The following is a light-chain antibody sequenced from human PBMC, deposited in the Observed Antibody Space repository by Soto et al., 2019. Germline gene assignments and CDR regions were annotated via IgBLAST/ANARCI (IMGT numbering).Light chain of an antibody. CDR3: KQDNNYPWT. V-gene: IGKV1-5*03. CDR1: QSISSW. Sequence: DIPMTQSPSTLSASVGDRVTITCRASQSISSWLAWYQQKPGKAPKLLIYKASSLESGVPSRFSGSGSGTEFTLTISSLQPDDFATYYCKQDNNYPWTFGQGTKVEIK. CDR2: KAS. J-gene: IGKJ1*01.